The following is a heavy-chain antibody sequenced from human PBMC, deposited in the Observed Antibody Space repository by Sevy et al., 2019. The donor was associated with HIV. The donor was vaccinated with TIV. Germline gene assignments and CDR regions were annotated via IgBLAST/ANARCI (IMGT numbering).Heavy chain of an antibody. Sequence: ASVKVSCKASGYTFTGYYMHWVRQAPGQGLEWMGWINPNSGGTNYAQKFQGRVTMTRDTSISTAYMELSRLRSDETAVYYCARDEGGIVVVRHPYGMDVWGQGTTVTVSS. CDR2: INPNSGGT. CDR3: ARDEGGIVVVRHPYGMDV. J-gene: IGHJ6*02. V-gene: IGHV1-2*02. CDR1: GYTFTGYY. D-gene: IGHD3-22*01.